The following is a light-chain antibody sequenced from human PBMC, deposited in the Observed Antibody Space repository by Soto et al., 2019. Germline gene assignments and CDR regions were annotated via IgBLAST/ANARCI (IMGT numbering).Light chain of an antibody. CDR3: QQYGLSPYS. CDR1: ETVTSKF. CDR2: GAS. V-gene: IGKV3-20*01. J-gene: IGKJ2*01. Sequence: EIVLTQSPGTLSLSPGETATLSCEASETVTSKFLAWYQQKPGQAPRLLIYGASNRASGILDRFSGSGSGTDFTLTIFSLEPEDFAVYYCQQYGLSPYSFGQGTKVE.